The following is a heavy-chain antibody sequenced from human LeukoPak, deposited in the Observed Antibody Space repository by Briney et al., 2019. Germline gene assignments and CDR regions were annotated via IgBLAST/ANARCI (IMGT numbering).Heavy chain of an antibody. D-gene: IGHD3-10*01. CDR2: INANSGGT. CDR1: GYSFTGYY. J-gene: IGHJ4*02. Sequence: ASVKVSCKASGYSFTGYYMHWVRQAPGQGLEWMGWINANSGGTQYAQKFQGRFTMTRDTSTSTVYMELSSLRSEDTAVYYCARGMRMVRGVIREYYFDSWGQGTLVTVSS. CDR3: ARGMRMVRGVIREYYFDS. V-gene: IGHV1-2*02.